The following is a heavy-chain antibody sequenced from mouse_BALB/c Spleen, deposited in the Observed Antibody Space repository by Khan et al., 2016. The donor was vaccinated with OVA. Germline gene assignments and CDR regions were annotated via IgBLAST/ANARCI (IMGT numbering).Heavy chain of an antibody. V-gene: IGHV1-9*01. J-gene: IGHJ4*01. CDR1: GYTFSSYW. Sequence: QVQLQQSGAELMKPGASVKIACKATGYTFSSYWIEWVKQRPGHGLEWIGEILPGRGGSNYNEKFKGKATFTADTSSNTAYMQLRSLTSEDSAVYYCARGDGTTYGFDYWGQGTSVTVSS. CDR3: ARGDGTTYGFDY. CDR2: ILPGRGGS. D-gene: IGHD2-10*02.